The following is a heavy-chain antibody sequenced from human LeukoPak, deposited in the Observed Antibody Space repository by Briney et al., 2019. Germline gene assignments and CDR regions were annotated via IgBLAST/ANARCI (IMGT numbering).Heavy chain of an antibody. CDR2: IDEPGSEE. CDR1: GFTFSAYW. Sequence: GGSLRPSCAASGFTFSAYWMSWVRQAPGKGLEWVANIDEPGSEEYYVDSVKGRFTISRDNAKNSLYLQMNSLRAEDTAVYYCARDPDVGTADYWGRGTLVTVSS. CDR3: ARDPDVGTADY. J-gene: IGHJ4*02. D-gene: IGHD1-7*01. V-gene: IGHV3-7*01.